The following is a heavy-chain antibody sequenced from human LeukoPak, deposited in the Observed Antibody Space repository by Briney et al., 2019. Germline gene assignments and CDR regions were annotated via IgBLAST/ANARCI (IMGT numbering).Heavy chain of an antibody. CDR2: IYYSGST. CDR1: GGAIRSDY. J-gene: IGHJ4*02. Sequence: PSETLSLTCTVSGGAIRSDYWSWIRQPPGKGLKWIGYIYYSGSTNYNPSLKSRVTISVDTSKNHFSLKLSSVTAADTAVYYCARGSDYGDYEIDYWGQGTLVTVSS. D-gene: IGHD4-17*01. CDR3: ARGSDYGDYEIDY. V-gene: IGHV4-59*08.